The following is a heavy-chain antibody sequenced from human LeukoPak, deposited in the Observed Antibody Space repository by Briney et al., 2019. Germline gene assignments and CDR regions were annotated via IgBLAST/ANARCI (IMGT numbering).Heavy chain of an antibody. CDR2: TYYIGTT. V-gene: IGHV4-31*03. Sequence: ASETLSLTCTVSGGSISSGDYYWSWIRQHPGKGLEWIGHTYYIGTTYYNPSLKSRVTISVDTSKKQFSLKLSSVTAADTAVYYCARYGGNAHDYWGQGTLVTVSS. CDR3: ARYGGNAHDY. J-gene: IGHJ4*02. D-gene: IGHD4-23*01. CDR1: GGSISSGDYY.